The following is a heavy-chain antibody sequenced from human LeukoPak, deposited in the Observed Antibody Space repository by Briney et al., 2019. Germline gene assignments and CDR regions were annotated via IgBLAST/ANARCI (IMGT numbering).Heavy chain of an antibody. CDR3: XXXXXXXXVXXDY. CDR2: INQYGREI. Sequence: WXXWXRQAPGXXXXGVANINQYGREIHXLDSVKGRFTISREXXKNXLFLQMNSLRAEDTAVYYCXXXXXXXXVXXDYXGXXXXXTVS. J-gene: IGHJ4*01. V-gene: IGHV3-7*01. CDR1: W.